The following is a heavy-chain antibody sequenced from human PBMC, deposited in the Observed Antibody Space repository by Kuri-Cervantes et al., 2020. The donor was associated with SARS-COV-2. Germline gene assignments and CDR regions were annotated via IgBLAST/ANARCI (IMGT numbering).Heavy chain of an antibody. CDR3: ARASSYYYGSGYYFDY. CDR1: GYTFTSYG. J-gene: IGHJ4*02. D-gene: IGHD3-10*01. CDR2: ISAYNGNT. Sequence: ASVKVSCKASGYTFTSYGISWVRQAPGQGLEWMGWISAYNGNTNYAQKLQGRVTMTTDTSTSTAYMELRSLRSDDTAVYYCARASSYYYGSGYYFDYWGQGTLVTVSS. V-gene: IGHV1-18*01.